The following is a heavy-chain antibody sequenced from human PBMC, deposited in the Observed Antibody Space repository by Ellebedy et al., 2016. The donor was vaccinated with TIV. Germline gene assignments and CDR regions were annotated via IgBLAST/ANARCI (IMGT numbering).Heavy chain of an antibody. CDR2: IYSGGST. CDR1: GFTVSRHY. V-gene: IGHV3-53*01. J-gene: IGHJ4*02. Sequence: GESLKISCVASGFTVSRHYMTWVRQAPGKGLEWVSVIYSGGSTYYADSVKGRFTISRDISKSTLYLQMNSLRPDDTAMYYCARDLQKAMAWGYWGQGTLVTVSS. D-gene: IGHD5-18*01. CDR3: ARDLQKAMAWGY.